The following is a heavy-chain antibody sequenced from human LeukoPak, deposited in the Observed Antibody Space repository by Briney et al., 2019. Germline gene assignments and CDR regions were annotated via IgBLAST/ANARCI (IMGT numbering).Heavy chain of an antibody. CDR1: GGSISSGGYY. D-gene: IGHD6-13*01. CDR2: IYYSGST. Sequence: SQTLSLTCTVSGGSISSGGYYWSWIRQHPGKGLEWIGHIYYSGSTYYNPSLKSRVTISVDTSKNQFSLKLSSVTAADTAVYYCARWISSSWFFDYWGQGTLVTVSS. J-gene: IGHJ4*02. CDR3: ARWISSSWFFDY. V-gene: IGHV4-31*03.